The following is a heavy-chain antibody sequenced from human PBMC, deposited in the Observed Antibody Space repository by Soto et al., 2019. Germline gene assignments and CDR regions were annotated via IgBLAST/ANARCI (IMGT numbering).Heavy chain of an antibody. Sequence: QVQLQESGPGLVKPSETLSLTCTVSGGSISSYYWSWIRQPPGKGLEWIGYIYYSGSTNYNPSLRSRVTISVDTSKNQFSLKLSSVPAADTAVYYCASRPGYGWAFDIWGQGTMVTVSS. CDR2: IYYSGST. CDR1: GGSISSYY. D-gene: IGHD5-18*01. J-gene: IGHJ3*02. CDR3: ASRPGYGWAFDI. V-gene: IGHV4-59*01.